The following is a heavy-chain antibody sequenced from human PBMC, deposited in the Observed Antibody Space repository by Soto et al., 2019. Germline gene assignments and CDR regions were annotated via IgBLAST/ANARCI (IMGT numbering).Heavy chain of an antibody. CDR3: ARGRGEFDA. Sequence: SETLSLTCAVYGASLSDNYCNWLRQPPGKGLEWIGEINHSGNTNYNPSLRSRVTISIDTSKNQLSLNLRSVSAADTAVYYCARGRGEFDASGQGTQVTV. D-gene: IGHD2-21*01. CDR2: INHSGNT. J-gene: IGHJ5*02. V-gene: IGHV4-34*01. CDR1: GASLSDNY.